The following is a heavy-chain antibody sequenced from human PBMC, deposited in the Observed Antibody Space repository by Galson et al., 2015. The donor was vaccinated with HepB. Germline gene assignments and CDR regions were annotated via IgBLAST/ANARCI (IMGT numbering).Heavy chain of an antibody. D-gene: IGHD3-22*01. Sequence: SLRLSCAASRFTFNSYAMHWVRQAPGKGLEWVAVISYDGSNKYYADSVQGRFTISRDNSRNTLFLQMNSLRPEDTAVYYCARDRGHYYHTSGYFDYWGQGTLVTVSS. V-gene: IGHV3-30-3*01. CDR2: ISYDGSNK. J-gene: IGHJ4*02. CDR3: ARDRGHYYHTSGYFDY. CDR1: RFTFNSYA.